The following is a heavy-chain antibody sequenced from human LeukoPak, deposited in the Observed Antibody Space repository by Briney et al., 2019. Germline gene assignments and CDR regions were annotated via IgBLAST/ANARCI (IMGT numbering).Heavy chain of an antibody. Sequence: AGGSLRVSCAASGYTFSSYAMSWVRQAPGKGLEWVSAISGSGDSTYYADSVKGRFTISRDNSKNTLYLQMNSLRAEDTAVYYCARESELQTLYYYDSSVGAFDIWGQGTMVTVSS. V-gene: IGHV3-23*01. CDR3: ARESELQTLYYYDSSVGAFDI. CDR1: GYTFSSYA. D-gene: IGHD3-22*01. J-gene: IGHJ3*02. CDR2: ISGSGDST.